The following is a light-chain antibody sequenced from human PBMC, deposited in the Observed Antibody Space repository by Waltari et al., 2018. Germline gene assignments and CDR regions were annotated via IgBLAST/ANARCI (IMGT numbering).Light chain of an antibody. V-gene: IGLV2-14*01. Sequence: QSALTQPASVSGSPGQSITISCTGTSSDVGGYNYVSWYQQHPGKAPKLMIYDVSNPPSWVSIRFSCSKSATTASLTISVLQAEDEADYYCSSYTSSSTFDWVFGGGTKLTVL. CDR2: DVS. J-gene: IGLJ3*02. CDR3: SSYTSSSTFDWV. CDR1: SSDVGGYNY.